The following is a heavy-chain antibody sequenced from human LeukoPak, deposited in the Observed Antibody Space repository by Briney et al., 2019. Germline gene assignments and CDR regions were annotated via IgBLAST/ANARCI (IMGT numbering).Heavy chain of an antibody. D-gene: IGHD3-9*01. V-gene: IGHV4-30-2*01. CDR1: GGSISSGGYY. J-gene: IGHJ5*02. CDR3: AREPYYYDILTGYHTRSWFDP. Sequence: SQTLSLTCTVSGGSISSGGYYWSWLRQPPGKGLEWIGYIYHSGSTYYNPSLKSRVTISVDTSKNQFSLKLSSVTAADTAVYYCAREPYYYDILTGYHTRSWFDPWGQGTLVTVSS. CDR2: IYHSGST.